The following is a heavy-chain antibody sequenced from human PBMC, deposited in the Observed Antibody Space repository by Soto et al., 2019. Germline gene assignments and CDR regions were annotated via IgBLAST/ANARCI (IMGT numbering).Heavy chain of an antibody. D-gene: IGHD2-8*01. Sequence: SETLSLTCTVSGGSISSSSYYWGWIRQPPGKGLEWIGSIYYSGSTYYNPSLKSRVTISVDTSKNQFSLKLSSVTAADTAMYYCARRGNQIGVCYTSSSCWFDPWGQGTLVTVSS. J-gene: IGHJ5*02. CDR1: GGSISSSSYY. V-gene: IGHV4-39*01. CDR3: ARRGNQIGVCYTSSSCWFDP. CDR2: IYYSGST.